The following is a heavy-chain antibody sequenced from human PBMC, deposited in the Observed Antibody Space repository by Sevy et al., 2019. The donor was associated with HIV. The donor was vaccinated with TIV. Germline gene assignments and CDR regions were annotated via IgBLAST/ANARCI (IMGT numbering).Heavy chain of an antibody. J-gene: IGHJ3*02. CDR2: IKSKTDGGTT. D-gene: IGHD3-22*01. CDR3: TTGSRNYYDSSGYAFDI. Sequence: GGSLRLSCAASGFTFSNAWMSWVRQAPGKGLEWVGRIKSKTDGGTTDYDAPVKGRFTISREDSKNTLYLQMNSLKTEATAVYYCTTGSRNYYDSSGYAFDIWGQGTMVTVSS. CDR1: GFTFSNAW. V-gene: IGHV3-15*01.